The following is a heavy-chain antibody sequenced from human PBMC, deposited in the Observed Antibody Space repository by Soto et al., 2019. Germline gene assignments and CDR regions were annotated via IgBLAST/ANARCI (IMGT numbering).Heavy chain of an antibody. J-gene: IGHJ4*02. CDR3: AKWLRGGSYYCDY. CDR1: GFTFSSYA. D-gene: IGHD3-10*01. Sequence: GGSLRLSCAASGFTFSSYAMSWVRQAPGKGLECIALIYSNGRTFYADSVTGRFTISRDNYQNTVSLQMNSLSVDDTATYYCAKWLRGGSYYCDYWGQGALVTVSS. CDR2: LIYSNGRT. V-gene: IGHV3-23*05.